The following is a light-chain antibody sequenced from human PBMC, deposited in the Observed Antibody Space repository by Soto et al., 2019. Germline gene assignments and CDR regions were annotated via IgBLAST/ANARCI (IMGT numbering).Light chain of an antibody. CDR2: GAS. V-gene: IGKV3-15*01. Sequence: EIVMTQSPATLSVSPGERATLSCRASQSVSSNLAWYQQKPGQAPRLLIYGASTRATGIPARFSGSGSGTEFTLTISSLQSEDCAVYYCQQHNNWPPITFGQGTLLEI. J-gene: IGKJ5*01. CDR1: QSVSSN. CDR3: QQHNNWPPIT.